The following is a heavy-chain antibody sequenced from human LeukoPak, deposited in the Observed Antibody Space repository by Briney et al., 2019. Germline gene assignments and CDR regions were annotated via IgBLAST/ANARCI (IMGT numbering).Heavy chain of an antibody. J-gene: IGHJ6*03. CDR3: AKDSSGGIPGTPPYYDFWSGLYYYYYYMDV. Sequence: GRSLRLSCAASGFTFSSYGMHWVRQAPGKGLEWVAVISYDGSNKYYADSVKGRFTISRDNSKNTLYLQMNSLRAEDTAVYYCAKDSSGGIPGTPPYYDFWSGLYYYYYYMDVWGKGTTVTVSS. V-gene: IGHV3-30*18. D-gene: IGHD3-3*01. CDR1: GFTFSSYG. CDR2: ISYDGSNK.